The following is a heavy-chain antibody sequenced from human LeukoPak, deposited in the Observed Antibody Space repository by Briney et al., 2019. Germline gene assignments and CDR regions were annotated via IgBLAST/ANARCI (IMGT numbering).Heavy chain of an antibody. J-gene: IGHJ4*02. V-gene: IGHV3-23*01. CDR1: GFIFSNSV. CDR2: ISGSGVHT. Sequence: PGGSLRLSCAASGFIFSNSVMNWVRQAPGKGLEWVSSISGSGVHTYYADSVKGRFTISRDNSKNTLYLQMNSLRAGDTAVYYCTKDYAAGRPYYSDSWGQGTLVTVSS. D-gene: IGHD6-13*01. CDR3: TKDYAAGRPYYSDS.